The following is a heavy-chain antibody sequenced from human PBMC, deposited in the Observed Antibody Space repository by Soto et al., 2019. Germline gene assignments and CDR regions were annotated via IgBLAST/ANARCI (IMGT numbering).Heavy chain of an antibody. V-gene: IGHV4-59*01. CDR1: GGSISSYC. J-gene: IGHJ4*02. CDR2: IYYSGST. CDR3: GCSYGNAMYTY. Sequence: PSETLSLTCTVSGGSISSYCWSWIRQPPGKGLEWIGYIYYSGSTNYNPSLKSRVTVSVDTSKNQFSLKLSSVTAADTAVYYCGCSYGNAMYTYWGQGSQVTVSS. D-gene: IGHD3-10*02.